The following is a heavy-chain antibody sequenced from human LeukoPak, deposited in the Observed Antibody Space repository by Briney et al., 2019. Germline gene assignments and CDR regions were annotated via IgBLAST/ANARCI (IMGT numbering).Heavy chain of an antibody. V-gene: IGHV1-2*02. CDR1: GYTLTDYY. CDR2: INPNSGDT. CDR3: ASISEVWSGYYTVHHDY. D-gene: IGHD3-3*01. J-gene: IGHJ4*02. Sequence: ASVKVSCKTSGYTLTDYYMHWVRQAPGQGLEWTGRINPNSGDTNYAQKFLGRVTMTRDTSISTAYMELSSLTSDDTAVYYCASISEVWSGYYTVHHDYWGQGTLVTVSS.